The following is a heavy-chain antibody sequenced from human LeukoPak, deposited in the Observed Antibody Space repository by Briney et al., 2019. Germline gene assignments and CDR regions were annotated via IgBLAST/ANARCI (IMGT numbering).Heavy chain of an antibody. J-gene: IGHJ5*02. D-gene: IGHD6-13*01. CDR2: IHTSGSA. V-gene: IGHV4-4*07. CDR1: GASISSFY. CDR3: VREGPVAGP. Sequence: PSETLSLTCTVSGASISSFYWSWIRQPAGKGLQWIGRIHTSGSANYNPSLKSRVTMSVDTSKNQFSLKLTSVTAADTAVYYCVREGPVAGPWGQGTLVTVSS.